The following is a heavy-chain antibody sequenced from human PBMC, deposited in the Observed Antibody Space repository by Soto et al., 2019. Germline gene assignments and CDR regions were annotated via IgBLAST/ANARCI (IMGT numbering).Heavy chain of an antibody. Sequence: PGGSLRLSCAASGFTVSSNYMSWVRQAPGKGLEWVSVIYSGGSTYYADSVKGRFTISRDNSKNTLYLQMNSLRAEDTAVYYCARDRLNYYGSGSYYPGYGMDVWGQGTTVTVSS. V-gene: IGHV3-66*01. CDR1: GFTVSSNY. CDR3: ARDRLNYYGSGSYYPGYGMDV. D-gene: IGHD3-10*01. CDR2: IYSGGST. J-gene: IGHJ6*02.